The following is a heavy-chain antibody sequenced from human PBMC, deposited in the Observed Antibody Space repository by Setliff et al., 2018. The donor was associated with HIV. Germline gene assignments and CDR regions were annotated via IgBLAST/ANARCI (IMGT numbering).Heavy chain of an antibody. D-gene: IGHD3-10*01. Sequence: SETLSLTCTVSGASISSSTDYWGWSRQSPGKGLEWIGSRYYSGSTYQNPSLKSRVTIPVDTSKNQFSLELSSVTAADTAVYYCARLRYGSGIPLDVWGTGISVTVSS. V-gene: IGHV4-39*01. CDR3: ARLRYGSGIPLDV. CDR1: GASISSSTDY. CDR2: RYYSGST. J-gene: IGHJ6*04.